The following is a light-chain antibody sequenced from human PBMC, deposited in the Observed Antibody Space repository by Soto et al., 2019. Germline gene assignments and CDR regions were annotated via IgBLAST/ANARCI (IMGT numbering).Light chain of an antibody. Sequence: EIVLTQSPGTLSLSPGERATLSCRASQSISSSNLAWYQQKPGQAPRLLLYGAYNRAAGITDRFSGSGSGTDFTLTIRRMEPEDFCVYYCPQYGKSPDWDRWTFGQGTKVEVK. CDR2: GAY. CDR3: PQYGKSPDWDRWT. J-gene: IGKJ1*01. V-gene: IGKV3-20*01. CDR1: QSISSSN.